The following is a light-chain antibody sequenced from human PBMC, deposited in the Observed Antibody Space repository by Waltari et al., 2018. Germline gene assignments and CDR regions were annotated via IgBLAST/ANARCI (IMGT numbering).Light chain of an antibody. CDR2: AAS. Sequence: DIQLTQSPSFLSASVGDRVTITSRASQGISSYLAWYQQKPGKAPKLLIYAASTLQSGVPSRFSGSGSGTEFTLTISSLQPEDFATYYCQQLNSYPLLTFGGGTKVEIK. V-gene: IGKV1-9*01. CDR1: QGISSY. CDR3: QQLNSYPLLT. J-gene: IGKJ4*01.